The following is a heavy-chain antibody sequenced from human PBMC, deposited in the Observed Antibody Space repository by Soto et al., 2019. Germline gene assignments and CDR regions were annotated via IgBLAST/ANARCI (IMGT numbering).Heavy chain of an antibody. CDR1: GFTFSSYA. J-gene: IGHJ6*02. D-gene: IGHD3-22*01. V-gene: IGHV3-23*01. CDR2: ISGSGGST. CDR3: AKDGYYDSSGYYFFPYYYGMDV. Sequence: EVQLLESGGGLVQPGGSLRLSCAASGFTFSSYAMSWVRQAPGKGLEWVSAISGSGGSTYYADSVKGRFTISRDNSKNMLYLQMNSLRAEDTAVYYCAKDGYYDSSGYYFFPYYYGMDVWGQGTTVTVSS.